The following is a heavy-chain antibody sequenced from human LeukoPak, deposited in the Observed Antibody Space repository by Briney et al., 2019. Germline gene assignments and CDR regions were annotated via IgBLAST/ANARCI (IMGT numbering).Heavy chain of an antibody. CDR1: GVTFSSYA. V-gene: IGHV3-23*01. CDR2: ISGNGGST. Sequence: TGGSLRLSCAASGVTFSSYAMSWVRQAPGKGLEWVSAISGNGGSTYYADPVKGRFTISRDNSKNTLYLQMNSLRAEDTAVYYCARDSSGIDYWGQGTLVTVSS. J-gene: IGHJ4*02. CDR3: ARDSSGIDY.